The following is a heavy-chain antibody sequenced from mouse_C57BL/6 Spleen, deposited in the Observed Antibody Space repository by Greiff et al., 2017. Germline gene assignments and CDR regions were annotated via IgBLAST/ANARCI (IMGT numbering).Heavy chain of an antibody. CDR1: GYTFTSYW. V-gene: IGHV1-7*01. J-gene: IGHJ2*01. D-gene: IGHD4-1*01. Sequence: QVQLQQSGAELAKPGASVKLSCKASGYTFTSYWMHWVKQRPGQGLEWIGYINPSSGYTKYNQKFKDKATLTAYKSSSTAYMQLSSLTYEDSAVYYCARILGPLDYWGQGTTLTVSS. CDR2: INPSSGYT. CDR3: ARILGPLDY.